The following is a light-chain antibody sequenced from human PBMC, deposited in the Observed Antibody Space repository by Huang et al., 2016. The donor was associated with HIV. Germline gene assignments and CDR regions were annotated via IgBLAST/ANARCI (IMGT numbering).Light chain of an antibody. J-gene: IGKJ1*01. CDR1: ESVSSN. CDR3: QQYHIYWT. CDR2: GAS. Sequence: EIVMTQSPATLSVSPGERATLFCRASESVSSNLAWFQLKPGQAPRLLIYGASTRASVTPARFSGSGSRTEFTLTISSLQSEDFAVYFCQQYHIYWTFGQGTKVEIK. V-gene: IGKV3-15*01.